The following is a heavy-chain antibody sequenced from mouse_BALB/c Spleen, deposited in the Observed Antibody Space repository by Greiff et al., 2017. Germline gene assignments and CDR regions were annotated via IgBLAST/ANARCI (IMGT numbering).Heavy chain of an antibody. D-gene: IGHD2-4*01. V-gene: IGHV1S56*01. CDR1: GYTFTSYY. CDR3: ARAGDYDFAY. CDR2: IYPGNVNT. J-gene: IGHJ3*01. Sequence: QVQLKESGPELVKPGASVRISCKASGYTFTSYYIHWVKQRPGQGLEWIGWIYPGNVNTKYNEKFKGKATLTADKSSSTAYMQLSSLTSEDSAVYFCARAGDYDFAYWGQGTLVTVSA.